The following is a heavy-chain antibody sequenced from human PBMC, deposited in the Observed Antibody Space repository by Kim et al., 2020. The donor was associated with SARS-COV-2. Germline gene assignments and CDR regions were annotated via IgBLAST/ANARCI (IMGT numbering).Heavy chain of an antibody. CDR1: GGSFSGYY. Sequence: SETLSLTCAVYGGSFSGYYWSWIRQPPGKGLEWIGEINHSRTTNYNPSLKSRVTISVDTSKNQFSLKLSSVTAADTAVYYCARDGCSGGRCYSNWFDPWGQGTLVTVSS. CDR2: INHSRTT. D-gene: IGHD2-15*01. CDR3: ARDGCSGGRCYSNWFDP. J-gene: IGHJ5*02. V-gene: IGHV4-34*01.